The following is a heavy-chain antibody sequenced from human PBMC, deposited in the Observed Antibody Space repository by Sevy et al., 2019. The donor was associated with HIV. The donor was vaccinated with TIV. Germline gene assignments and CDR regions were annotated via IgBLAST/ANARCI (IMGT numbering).Heavy chain of an antibody. Sequence: SETLSLTCTVSGGSISSYYWSWIRQPPGKGLEWIGYIYYSGSTNYNPSLKSRVAISVDTSKNQFSLKLSSVTAADTAVYYCARLSIAGGGGSDYGMDVWGQGTTVTVSS. CDR2: IYYSGST. CDR3: ARLSIAGGGGSDYGMDV. J-gene: IGHJ6*02. CDR1: GGSISSYY. V-gene: IGHV4-59*01. D-gene: IGHD6-6*01.